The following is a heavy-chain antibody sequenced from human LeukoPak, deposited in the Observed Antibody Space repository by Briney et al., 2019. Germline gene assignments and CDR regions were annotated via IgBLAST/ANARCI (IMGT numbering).Heavy chain of an antibody. D-gene: IGHD3-22*01. CDR1: GYTFTGYY. Sequence: ASVKVSCKASGYTFTGYYMHWVRQAPGQGLEWMGWINANSGDTKYAQKFQGRVTMTRDTSISTAYMELSRLRSDDTAMYYCAREISGYSDYWGQGTLVTVST. J-gene: IGHJ4*02. CDR2: INANSGDT. V-gene: IGHV1-2*02. CDR3: AREISGYSDY.